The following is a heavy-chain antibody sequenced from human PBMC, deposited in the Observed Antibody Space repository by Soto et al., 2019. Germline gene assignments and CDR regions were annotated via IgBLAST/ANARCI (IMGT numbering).Heavy chain of an antibody. CDR3: ARSYYDFWSGYPTSYYYYMDV. D-gene: IGHD3-3*01. J-gene: IGHJ6*03. Sequence: ETLSLTCTVSGGSISSYYWSWIRQPPGKGLEWIGYIYYSGSTNYNPSLKSRVTISVDTSKNQFSLKLSSVTAADTAVYYCARSYYDFWSGYPTSYYYYMDVWGKGTTVTVSS. CDR2: IYYSGST. V-gene: IGHV4-59*08. CDR1: GGSISSYY.